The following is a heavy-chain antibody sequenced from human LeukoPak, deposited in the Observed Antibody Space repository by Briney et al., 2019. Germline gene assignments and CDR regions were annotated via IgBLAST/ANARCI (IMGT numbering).Heavy chain of an antibody. CDR3: ARRGPPRTMLRGVKSGWFDP. Sequence: SETLSLTCAVSGGSISSGGYSWSWIRQPPGKGLEWIGYIYYSGSTYYNPSLKSRVTISVDTSKNQFSLKLSSVTAADTAVYYCARRGPPRTMLRGVKSGWFDPWGQGTLVTVSS. CDR1: GGSISSGGYS. V-gene: IGHV4-30-4*07. CDR2: IYYSGST. D-gene: IGHD3-10*01. J-gene: IGHJ5*02.